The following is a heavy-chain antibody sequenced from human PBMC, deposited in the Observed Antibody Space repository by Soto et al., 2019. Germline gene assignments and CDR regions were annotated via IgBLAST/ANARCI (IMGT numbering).Heavy chain of an antibody. V-gene: IGHV3-30-3*01. CDR2: ISYDGSNK. Sequence: QVQLVESGGGVVQPGRSLRLSCAASGFTFSSYAMHWVRQAPGKGLEWVAVISYDGSNKYYADSVKGRFTISRDNSKNTLYLQMNSLRAEDTAVYYCARELYSSPHYGMDVWGQGTTVTVSS. CDR3: ARELYSSPHYGMDV. CDR1: GFTFSSYA. J-gene: IGHJ6*02. D-gene: IGHD6-13*01.